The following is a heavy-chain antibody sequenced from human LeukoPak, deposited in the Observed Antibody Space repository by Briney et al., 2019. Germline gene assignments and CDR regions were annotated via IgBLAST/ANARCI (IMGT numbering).Heavy chain of an antibody. CDR3: AKYQLLNNNYWRDAFDF. CDR2: IGRTGDI. J-gene: IGHJ3*01. D-gene: IGHD1-1*01. CDR1: GFTFSNYA. Sequence: GGSLRLSCAASGFTFSNYAMTWVRQAPGKGLEWVSVIGRTGDIFHADSVKGRFTIPRDNSKNTLYLQMNSLRAEDTAVYYCAKYQLLNNNYWRDAFDFWGQGTMVTVSS. V-gene: IGHV3-23*01.